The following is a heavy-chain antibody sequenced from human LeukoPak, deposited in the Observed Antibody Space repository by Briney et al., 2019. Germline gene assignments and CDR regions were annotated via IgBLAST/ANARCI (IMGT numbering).Heavy chain of an antibody. CDR2: IWFDGSDK. D-gene: IGHD1-26*01. V-gene: IGHV3-33*01. J-gene: IGHJ4*02. CDR1: GFIFSTYG. Sequence: PGRSLRLSCAASGFIFSTYGMHWVRQAPGKGLEWEAVIWFDGSDKFYADSVKGRFTISRDYSKNTLYLQMDSLRVDDTAIYYCAREAGGGRYFRTLDYWGQGTLVTVSS. CDR3: AREAGGGRYFRTLDY.